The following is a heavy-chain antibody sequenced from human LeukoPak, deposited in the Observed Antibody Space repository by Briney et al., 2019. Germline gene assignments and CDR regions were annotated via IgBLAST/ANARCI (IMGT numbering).Heavy chain of an antibody. CDR2: ISWNSGSI. CDR1: GFTFDDYA. D-gene: IGHD5-18*01. V-gene: IGHV3-9*01. J-gene: IGHJ4*02. CDR3: AKGGRYDRVATSGYSYGAVDY. Sequence: GGSLRLSCAASGFTFDDYAMHWVRQAPGKGLEWVSGISWNSGSIGYADSVKGRFTISRDNAKNSLYLQMNSLRAEDTALYYCAKGGRYDRVATSGYSYGAVDYWGQGTLVTVSS.